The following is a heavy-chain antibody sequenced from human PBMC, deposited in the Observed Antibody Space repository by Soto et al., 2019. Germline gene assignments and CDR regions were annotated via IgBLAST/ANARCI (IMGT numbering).Heavy chain of an antibody. V-gene: IGHV3-74*01. CDR3: ARDYYDSSLDY. D-gene: IGHD3-22*01. Sequence: PGGSLRLSCAASGFTFSSYWMHWVLQAPGKGLVWVSRINSDGSSTSYADSVKGRFTISRDNAKNTLYLQMNSLRAEDTAVYYCARDYYDSSLDYWGQGTLVTVSS. CDR2: INSDGSST. J-gene: IGHJ4*02. CDR1: GFTFSSYW.